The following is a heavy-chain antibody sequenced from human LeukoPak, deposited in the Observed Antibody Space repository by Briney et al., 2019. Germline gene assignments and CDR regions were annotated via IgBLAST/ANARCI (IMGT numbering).Heavy chain of an antibody. D-gene: IGHD6-13*01. Sequence: GASVKVSCKASGYTFTSYGISWVRQAPGQGLEWMGWIGAYNGNTNYAQKLQGRVTMTTDTSTSTAYMELRSLRSDDTAVYYCARVHSSSWNYYFDYWGQGTLVTVSS. CDR3: ARVHSSSWNYYFDY. CDR2: IGAYNGNT. CDR1: GYTFTSYG. V-gene: IGHV1-18*01. J-gene: IGHJ4*02.